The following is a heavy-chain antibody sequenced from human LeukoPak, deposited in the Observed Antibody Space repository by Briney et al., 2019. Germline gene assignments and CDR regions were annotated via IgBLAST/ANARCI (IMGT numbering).Heavy chain of an antibody. CDR2: TYYTGST. Sequence: SETLSLTCTVSGGSINTTIYYWGWIRQPPGKGLEWIGSTYYTGSTYYNPSLKSRVTMSVDTSKNQFSVRLSSVTAADAAVYFCAIHTAPNSAYFYYYYGMDVWGQGTLVTVSS. D-gene: IGHD1-26*01. V-gene: IGHV4-39*01. J-gene: IGHJ6*02. CDR3: AIHTAPNSAYFYYYYGMDV. CDR1: GGSINTTIYY.